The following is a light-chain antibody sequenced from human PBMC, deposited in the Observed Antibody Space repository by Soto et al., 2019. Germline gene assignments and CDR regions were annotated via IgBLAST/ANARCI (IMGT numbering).Light chain of an antibody. CDR2: DAS. V-gene: IGKV3-11*01. CDR1: QSVSSY. Sequence: EIVLTQSPATLSLSPGETATLSCRASQSVSSYLAWYQQKPGQAPRLLIYDASNRATGIPARLSGSGSGTDFALTIISLEPEDFAVYYWQQRSNWPRLTFGGGTKVDIK. CDR3: QQRSNWPRLT. J-gene: IGKJ4*01.